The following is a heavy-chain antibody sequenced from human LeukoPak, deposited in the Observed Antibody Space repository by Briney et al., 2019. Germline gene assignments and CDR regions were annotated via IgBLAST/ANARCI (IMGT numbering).Heavy chain of an antibody. CDR2: IKQDGSEK. CDR3: ARDTSNRRWSYGFVSYYYYMDV. CDR1: GFTFSSYW. J-gene: IGHJ6*03. Sequence: GGSLRLSCAASGFTFSSYWMSWVRQAPGKGLEWVANIKQDGSEKYYVDSVKGRFTISRDNAKNSLYLQMNSLRAEDTAVYYCARDTSNRRWSYGFVSYYYYMDVWGKGTTVTVSS. V-gene: IGHV3-7*01. D-gene: IGHD1-26*01.